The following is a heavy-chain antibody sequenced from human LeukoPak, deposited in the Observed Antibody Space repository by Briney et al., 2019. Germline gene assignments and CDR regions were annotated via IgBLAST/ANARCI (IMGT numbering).Heavy chain of an antibody. V-gene: IGHV4-34*01. CDR1: GGSFSGYY. CDR2: INHSGST. Sequence: SETLSLTCAVYGGSFSGYYWSWIRQPPGKGLEWIGEINHSGSTNYNPSLKSRVTISVDTSKNQFSLKLSSVTAADTAVYYCAALYDYIWGSYRYGFDYWSQGTLVNVAS. J-gene: IGHJ4*02. D-gene: IGHD3-16*02. CDR3: AALYDYIWGSYRYGFDY.